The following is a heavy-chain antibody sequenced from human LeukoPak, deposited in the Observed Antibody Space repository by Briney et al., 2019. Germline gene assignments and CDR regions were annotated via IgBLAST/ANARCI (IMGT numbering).Heavy chain of an antibody. CDR2: INPNNGDT. CDR1: GYTFTGYY. V-gene: IGHV1-2*02. CDR3: ARDRGQWLFDY. J-gene: IGHJ4*02. Sequence: ASVKVSCKASGYTFTGYYMHWVRQAPGQGLEWMGWINPNNGDTNYAQKFQGRVTMTRDTSISTAYMEVSRLRSDDTAVYFCARDRGQWLFDYWGQGTLVTVSS. D-gene: IGHD6-19*01.